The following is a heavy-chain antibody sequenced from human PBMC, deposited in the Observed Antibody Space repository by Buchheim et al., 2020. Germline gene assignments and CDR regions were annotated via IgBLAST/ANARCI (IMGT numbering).Heavy chain of an antibody. D-gene: IGHD1-26*01. CDR1: GFTFSSYG. V-gene: IGHV3-33*01. CDR3: ARDLRVGANLMDY. J-gene: IGHJ4*02. CDR2: IWYDGSNK. Sequence: QVQLVESGGGVVQPGRSLRLSCAASGFTFSSYGMHWVRQAPGKGLEWVAVIWYDGSNKYYADSVKGRFTISRDNSKKTLYLQMNSLRAEDTAVYYCARDLRVGANLMDYWGQGTL.